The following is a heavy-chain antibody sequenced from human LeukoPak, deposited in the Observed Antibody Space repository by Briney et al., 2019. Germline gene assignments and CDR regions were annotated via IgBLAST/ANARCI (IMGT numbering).Heavy chain of an antibody. Sequence: GGSLRLSCAASGFTLSICAMGWVRQIPGKGLEWVAGIGGSDGKTYYADPVKGRFNISRDNSKNSLYLQLNSLRSDDTAIYYCVTDANYFDSGSYMVPFDSWGQGTLVTVSS. D-gene: IGHD3-22*01. CDR1: GFTLSICA. J-gene: IGHJ5*01. CDR2: IGGSDGKT. V-gene: IGHV3-23*01. CDR3: VTDANYFDSGSYMVPFDS.